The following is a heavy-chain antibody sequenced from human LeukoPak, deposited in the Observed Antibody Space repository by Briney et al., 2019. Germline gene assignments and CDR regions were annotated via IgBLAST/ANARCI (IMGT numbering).Heavy chain of an antibody. CDR3: ARARRVQVIPVAESAEYFEH. Sequence: ASVKVSCKTSGYPFTSFRVSWVRQAPGQGLEWMGWISPYNGNTNFAQRFQGRLTLTTDTSTSTVYMELRSLRSDDTAVYFCARARRVQVIPVAESAEYFEHWGQGTLVTVSS. J-gene: IGHJ1*01. D-gene: IGHD2-2*01. V-gene: IGHV1-18*01. CDR2: ISPYNGNT. CDR1: GYPFTSFR.